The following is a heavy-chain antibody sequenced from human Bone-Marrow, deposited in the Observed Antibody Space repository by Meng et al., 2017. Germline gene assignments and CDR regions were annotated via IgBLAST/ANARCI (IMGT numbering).Heavy chain of an antibody. CDR2: IVHRGNT. D-gene: IGHD1-26*01. Sequence: GSLRLSCTVSGYSISSGYYWGWIRQPPGKGLEWIGSIVHRGNTYYNPSLKSRITMSVDTSKNQFSLKVTSVTAADTAVYYCARVSSGSFDVWGQGTLVTVSS. V-gene: IGHV4-38-2*02. CDR1: GYSISSGYY. CDR3: ARVSSGSFDV. J-gene: IGHJ5*02.